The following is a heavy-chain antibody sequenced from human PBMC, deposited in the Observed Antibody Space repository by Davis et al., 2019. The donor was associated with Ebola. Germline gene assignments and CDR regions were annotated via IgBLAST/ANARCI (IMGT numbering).Heavy chain of an antibody. Sequence: ASVKVSCKASGYTFTSYAMHWVRQAPGQRLEWMGWIDAGNGNTKYSQKFQGRVTITRDTSASTAYMELSSLRSEDTAVYYCARARDFWSGYYIPFFDYWGQGTLVTVSS. CDR2: IDAGNGNT. D-gene: IGHD3-3*01. CDR3: ARARDFWSGYYIPFFDY. J-gene: IGHJ4*02. CDR1: GYTFTSYA. V-gene: IGHV1-3*01.